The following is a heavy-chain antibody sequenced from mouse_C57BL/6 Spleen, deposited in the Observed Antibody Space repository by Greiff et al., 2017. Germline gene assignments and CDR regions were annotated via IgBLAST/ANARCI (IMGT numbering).Heavy chain of an antibody. V-gene: IGHV5-4*01. CDR2: ISDGGSYT. J-gene: IGHJ4*01. CDR1: GFTFSSYA. Sequence: EVQLVESGGGLVKPGGSLKLSCAASGFTFSSYAMSWVRQTPEKRLEWVATISDGGSYTYYPDNVKGRFTISRDNAKNNLYLQMSHLKSEDTAMYYCARASYGRAMDYWGQGTSVTVSS. D-gene: IGHD1-1*01. CDR3: ARASYGRAMDY.